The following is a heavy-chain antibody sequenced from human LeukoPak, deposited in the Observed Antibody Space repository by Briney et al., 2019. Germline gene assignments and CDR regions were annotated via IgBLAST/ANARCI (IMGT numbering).Heavy chain of an antibody. Sequence: AAVKVSCKAAGYTFTTYYIHWVRQAPEQGLEWMGCINPNSGGTNYAQNFQGRVTMTRDTSISTAYMELSRLRSEDTAVYYCATEAASYYFDYWGQGTLVTVSS. CDR2: INPNSGGT. J-gene: IGHJ4*02. CDR3: ATEAASYYFDY. D-gene: IGHD2-15*01. V-gene: IGHV1-2*02. CDR1: GYTFTTYY.